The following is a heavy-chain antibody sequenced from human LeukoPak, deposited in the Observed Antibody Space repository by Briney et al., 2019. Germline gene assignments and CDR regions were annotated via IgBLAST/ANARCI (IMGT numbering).Heavy chain of an antibody. CDR3: ARAYGSGYYFDY. V-gene: IGHV4-39*07. CDR1: GGSISSSSYY. Sequence: SETLSLTCTVSGGSISSSSYYWGWIRQPPGKGLEWIGSIYYSGSTNYNPSLKSRVTISVDTSKNQFSLKLSSVTAADTAVYYCARAYGSGYYFDYWGQGTLVTVSS. D-gene: IGHD3-10*01. J-gene: IGHJ4*02. CDR2: IYYSGST.